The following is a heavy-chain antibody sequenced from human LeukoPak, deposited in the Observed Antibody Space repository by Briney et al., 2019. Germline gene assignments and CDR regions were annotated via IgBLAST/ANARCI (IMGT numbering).Heavy chain of an antibody. CDR1: GGSISSYY. V-gene: IGHV4-59*01. CDR2: IYYSGST. J-gene: IGHJ3*02. D-gene: IGHD4-17*01. CDR3: ARHGDYDAFDI. Sequence: AETLSLTCTVSGGSISSYYWSWIRQPPGKGLEWIGYIYYSGSTNYNPSLKSRVTISVDTSKNQFSLKLSSVTAADTAVYYCARHGDYDAFDIWGQGTMVTVSS.